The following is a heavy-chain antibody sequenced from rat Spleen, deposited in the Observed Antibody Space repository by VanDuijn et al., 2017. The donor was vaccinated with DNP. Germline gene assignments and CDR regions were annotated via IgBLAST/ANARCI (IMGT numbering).Heavy chain of an antibody. V-gene: IGHV5-31*01. D-gene: IGHD5-1*01. J-gene: IGHJ2*01. CDR2: IINSGGNT. CDR1: GFIFSNYW. CDR3: TRQLGLDY. Sequence: EVQLVESGGGLVQPGRSLKLSCVASGFIFSNYWMTWIRQAPGKGLEWIASIINSGGNTYYPASVKGRFTISRDDAKNSLYLQMNSLRSEDTATYYCTRQLGLDYWGQGVMVTVSS.